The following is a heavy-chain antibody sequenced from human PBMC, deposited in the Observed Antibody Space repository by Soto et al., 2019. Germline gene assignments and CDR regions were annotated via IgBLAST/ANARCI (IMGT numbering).Heavy chain of an antibody. Sequence: SLRLSCVASGFSLANDPMNCVGQAPGKGLEWISYSSPRGDTIYYADSVEGRFTISRDNARNSLSLHMSSLRDEDSALYYCAKGPHTNVGWPYYFESWGQGVPVTVS. CDR1: GFSLANDP. D-gene: IGHD6-19*01. CDR2: SSPRGDTI. CDR3: AKGPHTNVGWPYYFES. J-gene: IGHJ4*02. V-gene: IGHV3-48*02.